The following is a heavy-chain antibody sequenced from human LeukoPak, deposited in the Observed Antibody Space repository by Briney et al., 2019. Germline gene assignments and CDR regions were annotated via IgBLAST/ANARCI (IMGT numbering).Heavy chain of an antibody. J-gene: IGHJ4*02. D-gene: IGHD6-19*01. CDR3: ARRLGSSSGWDFDY. CDR2: IYYTAST. V-gene: IGHV4-39*01. CDR1: GGPISSSSYY. Sequence: SETLSLTCTVSGGPISSSSYYWGWIRQPPGKGLEWIGSIYYTASTYYNPSLKSRVTISVDTSKNQFTLKLSSVTAADTAVYYCARRLGSSSGWDFDYWGQGTLVTASS.